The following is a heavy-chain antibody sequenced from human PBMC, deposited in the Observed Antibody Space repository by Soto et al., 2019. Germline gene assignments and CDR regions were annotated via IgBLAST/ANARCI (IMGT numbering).Heavy chain of an antibody. J-gene: IGHJ6*02. Sequence: GGSLRLSCAASGFTFSSHTMNWVRQAPGKGLEWISFITSTSSTKNYADSVKGRFTISRDNANNSLYLQMNSLRDEDTAVYYCARRITMVRGPYYYYAMDVWGQGTTVTVSS. CDR1: GFTFSSHT. CDR2: ITSTSSTK. V-gene: IGHV3-48*02. D-gene: IGHD3-10*01. CDR3: ARRITMVRGPYYYYAMDV.